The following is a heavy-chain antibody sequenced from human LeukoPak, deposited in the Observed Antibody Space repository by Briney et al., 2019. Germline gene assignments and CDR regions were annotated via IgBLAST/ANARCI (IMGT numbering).Heavy chain of an antibody. CDR3: ARGSSAFDTYYYYYMDV. CDR2: INHSGST. D-gene: IGHD3-22*01. Sequence: SETLSLTCAVYGGSFRGYYWTWIPQPPGKGLEWIGEINHSGSTNYNPSLKSPVTISVDTSKNQFSLKLSSVTAADTAVYYCARGSSAFDTYYYYYMDVWGKGTTVTVS. CDR1: GGSFRGYY. V-gene: IGHV4-34*01. J-gene: IGHJ6*03.